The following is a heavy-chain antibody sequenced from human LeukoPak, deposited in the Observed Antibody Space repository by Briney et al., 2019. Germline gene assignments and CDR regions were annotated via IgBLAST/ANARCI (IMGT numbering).Heavy chain of an antibody. CDR1: GGTSSSYA. V-gene: IGHV1-69*13. Sequence: GASVNLSLTASGGTSSSYAICSVRQAPGQGLEWMGGMIPIFGTANYAQKFQGRVTITADESTSTAYMELSSLRSEDTAVYYCARDRKPRHIVVVPAAMCGRATDTCEIWGQGTMVTVSS. CDR2: MIPIFGTA. J-gene: IGHJ3*02. CDR3: ARDRKPRHIVVVPAAMCGRATDTCEI. D-gene: IGHD2-2*01.